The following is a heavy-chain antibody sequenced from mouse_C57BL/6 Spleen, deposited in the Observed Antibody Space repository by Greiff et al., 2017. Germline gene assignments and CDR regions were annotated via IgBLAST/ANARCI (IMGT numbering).Heavy chain of an antibody. CDR2: INPNNGGT. CDR1: GYTFTDYN. CDR3: ARGGYDGGFAY. J-gene: IGHJ3*01. Sequence: EVKLQESGPELVKPGASVKMSCKASGYTFTDYNMHWVKQSHGKSLEWIGYINPNNGGTSYNQKFKGKATLTVNKSSSTAYMELRSLTSEDSAVYYCARGGYDGGFAYWGQGTLVTVSA. D-gene: IGHD2-2*01. V-gene: IGHV1-22*01.